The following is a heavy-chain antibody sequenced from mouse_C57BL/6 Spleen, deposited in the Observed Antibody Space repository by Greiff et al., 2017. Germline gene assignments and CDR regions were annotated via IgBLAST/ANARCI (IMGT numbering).Heavy chain of an antibody. J-gene: IGHJ2*01. Sequence: QVQLQQPGAELVMPGASVKLSCKASGYTFTSYWMHWLKQRPGQGLEWIGEIDPSDSYTNYNQKFKGKSTLTVDKSSSTAYMQLSSLTSEDSAVYYCARYGTGGDYWGQGTTLTVSS. CDR2: IDPSDSYT. CDR3: ARYGTGGDY. D-gene: IGHD4-1*01. CDR1: GYTFTSYW. V-gene: IGHV1-69*01.